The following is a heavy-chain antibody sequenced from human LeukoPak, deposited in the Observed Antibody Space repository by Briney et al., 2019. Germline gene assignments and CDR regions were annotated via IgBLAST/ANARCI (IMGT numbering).Heavy chain of an antibody. CDR1: GGTFSSYA. D-gene: IGHD5-18*01. CDR2: INPSGGST. CDR3: ARAMGPGQLWSEGVDY. J-gene: IGHJ4*02. Sequence: ASVKVSCKASGGTFSSYAISWVRQTPGQGLEWMGIINPSGGSTSYAQKFQGRVTMTRDTSTSTVYMELSSLRSEDTAVYYCARAMGPGQLWSEGVDYWGQGTLVTVSS. V-gene: IGHV1-46*01.